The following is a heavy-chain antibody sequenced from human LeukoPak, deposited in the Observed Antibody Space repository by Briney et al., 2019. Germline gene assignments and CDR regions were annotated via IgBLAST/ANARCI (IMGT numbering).Heavy chain of an antibody. CDR2: INPSGGST. CDR1: GYTFTSYA. D-gene: IGHD3-22*01. CDR3: GRDRDSSGRYYYYYMDV. V-gene: IGHV1-46*01. Sequence: ASVKVSCKASGYTFTSYAMNWVRQAPGQGLEWMGIINPSGGSTSYAQKFQGRVTMTRDTSTSTVYMELSSLRSEDTAVYYCGRDRDSSGRYYYYYMDVWGKGTTVTISS. J-gene: IGHJ6*03.